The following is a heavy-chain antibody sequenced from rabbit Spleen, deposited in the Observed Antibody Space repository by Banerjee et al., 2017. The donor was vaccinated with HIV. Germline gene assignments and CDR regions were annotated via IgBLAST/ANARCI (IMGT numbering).Heavy chain of an antibody. CDR2: INTYTARP. CDR3: ARDLATVVGWNFNL. J-gene: IGHJ4*01. CDR1: GFSFREKDV. V-gene: IGHV1S45*01. Sequence: QEQLVESGGGLVKPEGSLTLTCKASGFSFREKDVLSWFRQAPGKGLQWIACINTYTARPVYATWAKGRFTISRTSSTTVTLQMTSLTAADTATYFCARDLATVVGWNFNLWGPGTLVTVS. D-gene: IGHD3-1*01.